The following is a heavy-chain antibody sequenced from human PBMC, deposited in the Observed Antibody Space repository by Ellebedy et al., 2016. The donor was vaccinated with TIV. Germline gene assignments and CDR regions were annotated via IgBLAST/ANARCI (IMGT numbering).Heavy chain of an antibody. V-gene: IGHV4-39*02. CDR1: GGSISSSSYY. J-gene: IGHJ6*02. D-gene: IGHD6-13*01. CDR3: AREGRSSWYSGYYYYGMDV. CDR2: IYYSGST. Sequence: MPSETLSLTCTVSGGSISSSSYYWGWIRQPPGKGLEWIGSIYYSGSTHYNPSLKSQVHISVDTSKNPFSLKVTSVTAANTAIYYCAREGRSSWYSGYYYYGMDVWGQGTTVTVSS.